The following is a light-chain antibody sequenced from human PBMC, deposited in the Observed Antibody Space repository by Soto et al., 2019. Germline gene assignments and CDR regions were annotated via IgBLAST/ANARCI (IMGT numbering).Light chain of an antibody. CDR1: QSLLHSNGYNY. CDR3: MQALPKGT. Sequence: DIVMTQSPLSLPVTPGEPASISCRSSQSLLHSNGYNYLDWYLQKPGQSPQLLIYLGSNRASGVPDRFNGSGSGTDFSLKISRGEAEDVGVFYCMQALPKGTFGQGTKVEIK. J-gene: IGKJ1*01. V-gene: IGKV2-28*01. CDR2: LGS.